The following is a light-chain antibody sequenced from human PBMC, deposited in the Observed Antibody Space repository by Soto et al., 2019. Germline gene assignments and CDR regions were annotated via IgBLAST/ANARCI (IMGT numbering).Light chain of an antibody. CDR1: ESISRH. Sequence: DIQMTQSPSSLSASVGDRVTITCRASESISRHLNWYQQKPGQAPKLLIYAASRLQNRVPSRFSGSGSGTDITLTISNLQPEDFATYFCQQSYSTLSITFGQGTRLEIK. CDR3: QQSYSTLSIT. CDR2: AAS. V-gene: IGKV1-39*01. J-gene: IGKJ5*01.